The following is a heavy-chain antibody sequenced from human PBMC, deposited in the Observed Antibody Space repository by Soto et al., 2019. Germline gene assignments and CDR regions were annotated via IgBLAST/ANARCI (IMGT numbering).Heavy chain of an antibody. CDR3: GRGSRWLKSNY. D-gene: IGHD5-12*01. Sequence: SETLSLTCAVYGGSFSGYYWSWIRQPPGKGLEWIGEINHSGSTNYNPSLKSRVTISVDTSKNQFSLKLSSVTAADTAVYYCGRGSRWLKSNYWGQGTLVTVSS. J-gene: IGHJ4*02. CDR2: INHSGST. V-gene: IGHV4-34*01. CDR1: GGSFSGYY.